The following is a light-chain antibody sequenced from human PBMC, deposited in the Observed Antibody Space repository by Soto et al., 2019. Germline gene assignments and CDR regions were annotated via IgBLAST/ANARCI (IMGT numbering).Light chain of an antibody. J-gene: IGKJ1*01. CDR2: GAS. CDR1: QSVSSSY. V-gene: IGKV3-20*01. Sequence: IVLTQSPGTLSLSPVERATLSCRASQSVSSSYLAWYQQKPGQAPRLLIYGASSRATGIPDRFSGSGSGADFTLTISRLETEDFAVYYCQQYDSSPKTFGQGTKVDIK. CDR3: QQYDSSPKT.